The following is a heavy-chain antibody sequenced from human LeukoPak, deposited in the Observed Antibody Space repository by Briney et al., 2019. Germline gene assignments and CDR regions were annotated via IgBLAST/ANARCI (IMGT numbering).Heavy chain of an antibody. CDR3: ARVALNWFDP. Sequence: SETLSLTCTVSGGSLSSGDYYWSWIRQPPGKGLEWIGYIYYSGSTNYNPSLKSRVTISVDTSKNQFSLKLSSVTAADTAVYYCARVALNWFDPWGQGTLVTVSS. V-gene: IGHV4-61*08. CDR2: IYYSGST. CDR1: GGSLSSGDYY. J-gene: IGHJ5*02.